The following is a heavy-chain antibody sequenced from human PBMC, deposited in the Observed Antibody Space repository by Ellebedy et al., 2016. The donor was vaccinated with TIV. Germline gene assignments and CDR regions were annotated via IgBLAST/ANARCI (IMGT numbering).Heavy chain of an antibody. CDR2: MNPNSGNT. CDR3: ARRQLYMSDY. Sequence: AASVKVSCKASGYIFTNYDINWVRQATGQGLEWMGWMNPNSGNTGYVQKFQGRVTMTRNTSISTAYMELNRLRSEDTAVYFCARRQLYMSDYWGQGTLVTVSS. CDR1: GYIFTNYD. D-gene: IGHD1-1*01. J-gene: IGHJ4*02. V-gene: IGHV1-8*01.